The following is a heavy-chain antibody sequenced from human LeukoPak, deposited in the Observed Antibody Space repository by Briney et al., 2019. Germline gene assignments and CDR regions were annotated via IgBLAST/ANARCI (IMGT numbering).Heavy chain of an antibody. Sequence: GGTLRLSCAASGFTFNSYGMSWVRQAPGKGLEWVSAISGSGGSTYYADSVKGRFTISRDNSKNTLYLQMNSLRAEDTAVYYCAKDPTNIGSGWYYFDYWGQGTLVTVSS. V-gene: IGHV3-23*01. CDR1: GFTFNSYG. CDR3: AKDPTNIGSGWYYFDY. CDR2: ISGSGGST. D-gene: IGHD6-19*01. J-gene: IGHJ4*02.